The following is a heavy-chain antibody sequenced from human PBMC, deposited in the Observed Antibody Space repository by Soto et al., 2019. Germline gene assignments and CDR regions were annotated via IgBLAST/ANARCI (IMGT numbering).Heavy chain of an antibody. CDR1: GFTFSNYA. CDR2: ISASGGST. D-gene: IGHD4-17*01. CDR3: AKDDYGDSIDY. Sequence: PGGSLRLSCTASGFTFSNYAMSWVRQAPGKGLEWVSAISASGGSTYYADSVKGRFTISRDNSRNTLYLQMNSLRAEDTAVYYCAKDDYGDSIDYWGHGTLVTVSS. V-gene: IGHV3-23*01. J-gene: IGHJ4*01.